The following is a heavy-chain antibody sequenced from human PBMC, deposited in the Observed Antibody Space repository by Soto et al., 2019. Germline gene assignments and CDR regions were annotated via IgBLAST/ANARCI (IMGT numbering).Heavy chain of an antibody. V-gene: IGHV3-23*01. CDR1: GFTFSDYV. J-gene: IGHJ4*02. CDR3: AEGGRQWLLTSDFSY. D-gene: IGHD6-19*01. Sequence: GGSLRLSCAASGFTFSDYVMTWVRQAPGKGLECVSGISGSGDYTYYADSVKGRFTISRDNPKNTVYLQMNSLRAEDSALYYYAEGGRQWLLTSDFSYWGKGALVTVSS. CDR2: ISGSGDYT.